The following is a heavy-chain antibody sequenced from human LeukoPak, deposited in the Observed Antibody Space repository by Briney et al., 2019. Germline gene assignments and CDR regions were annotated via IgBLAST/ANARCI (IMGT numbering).Heavy chain of an antibody. J-gene: IGHJ5*02. V-gene: IGHV5-51*01. Sequence: GESLNISGQGFGYTFTDYWIGWVGHMPGKGLEWVGIIFPIVADARFSPSFKDHGQLAMTVDRSMNTAYLYWDNLKASDTGTYYCARGRTGWCEGGGCSHNWLEPWGQGTLASVSS. CDR1: GYTFTDYW. CDR2: IFPIVADA. CDR3: ARGRTGWCEGGGCSHNWLEP. D-gene: IGHD2-15*01.